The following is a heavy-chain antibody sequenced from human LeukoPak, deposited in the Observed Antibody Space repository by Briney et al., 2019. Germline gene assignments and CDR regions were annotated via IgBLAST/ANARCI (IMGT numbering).Heavy chain of an antibody. V-gene: IGHV3-30*18. Sequence: GGSLRLSCAASGFTFSDYGMHWVRQAPGKGLEWVAVVSYDGTNEKYADPVKGRFTISRDNSKNTLSLQMNSLRGDDTAVYYCAKDGANGDYIDHWGQGTLVTVSS. D-gene: IGHD2-8*01. CDR3: AKDGANGDYIDH. CDR1: GFTFSDYG. J-gene: IGHJ4*02. CDR2: VSYDGTNE.